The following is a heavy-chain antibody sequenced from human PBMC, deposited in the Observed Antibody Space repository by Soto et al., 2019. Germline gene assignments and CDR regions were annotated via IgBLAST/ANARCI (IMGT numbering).Heavy chain of an antibody. CDR1: GVSISSGDHL. CDR2: ISYSKNT. D-gene: IGHD2-2*01. V-gene: IGHV4-39*01. Sequence: SETRPLTYTVSGVSISSGDHLVCCFRHPPGKGLEWIGTISYSKNTYYNPSLKSRVTISADTSKDQFSLRLSSVTSADTAMYFCDVYHQLRHFDYWGPGTLVTVS. J-gene: IGHJ4*02. CDR3: DVYHQLRHFDY.